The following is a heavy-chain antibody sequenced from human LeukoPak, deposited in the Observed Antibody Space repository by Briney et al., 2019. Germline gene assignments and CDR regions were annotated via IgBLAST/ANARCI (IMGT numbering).Heavy chain of an antibody. CDR2: FDPEDGET. Sequence: ASVKVSCKVSGYTLTELSMHWVRQAPGKGLEWMGGFDPEDGETIYAQKFQGRVTITADKSTSTAYMELSSLRSEDTAVYYCARDGVVEGAFDIWGQGTMVTVSS. V-gene: IGHV1-24*01. J-gene: IGHJ3*02. D-gene: IGHD2-15*01. CDR1: GYTLTELS. CDR3: ARDGVVEGAFDI.